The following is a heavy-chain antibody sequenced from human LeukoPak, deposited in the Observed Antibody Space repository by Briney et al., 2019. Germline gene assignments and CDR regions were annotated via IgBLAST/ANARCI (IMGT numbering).Heavy chain of an antibody. CDR1: GFTFSSYG. CDR3: ARDVRYFDWLSLVDY. D-gene: IGHD3-9*01. Sequence: GGSLRLSCAASGFTFSSYGMHWVRQAPGKGLEWVAVIWYDGSNKYYADSVKGRFTISRDNSKNTLYLQMNSLRAEDTAVYYCARDVRYFDWLSLVDYWGQGTPVTVSS. J-gene: IGHJ4*02. CDR2: IWYDGSNK. V-gene: IGHV3-33*01.